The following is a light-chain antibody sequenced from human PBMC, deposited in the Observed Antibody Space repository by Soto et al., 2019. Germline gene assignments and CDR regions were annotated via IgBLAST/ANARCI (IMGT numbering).Light chain of an antibody. CDR1: QSVSSDS. V-gene: IGKV3-20*01. CDR2: DAS. Sequence: EIVLTQSPGTLSLSPGERAILSCRASQSVSSDSLAWYRQKPGQAPRLLIYDASSRHTGIQARFSGSGSGTDFTLTISRLQREDFAVYYCQQYGSAPRTCGQGTNVQIK. J-gene: IGKJ1*01. CDR3: QQYGSAPRT.